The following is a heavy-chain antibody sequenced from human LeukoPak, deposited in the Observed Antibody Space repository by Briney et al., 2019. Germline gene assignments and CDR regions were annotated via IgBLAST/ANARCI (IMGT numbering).Heavy chain of an antibody. J-gene: IGHJ5*02. V-gene: IGHV6-1*01. CDR1: GDRVSSNSAA. CDR3: ARVGSGWYDNWFDP. D-gene: IGHD6-19*01. Sequence: SQTLSLTCAISGDRVSSNSAAWNWIRQSPSRGLEWLGGTYYRSKWYNDYAVSVKSRITINPDTSKNQFSLQLNSVTPEDTAVYYCARVGSGWYDNWFDPWGQGTLVTVSS. CDR2: TYYRSKWYN.